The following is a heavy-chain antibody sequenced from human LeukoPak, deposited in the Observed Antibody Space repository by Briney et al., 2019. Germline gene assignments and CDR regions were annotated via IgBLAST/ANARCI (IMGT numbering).Heavy chain of an antibody. D-gene: IGHD2-15*01. Sequence: GGTLRLSCAASGFTFSNAWMSWVRQAPGKGLEWVGRIKSKTDGGTTDYAAPVKGRFTISRDDSKNTLYLQMNSLKTEDTAVYYRTTGGLGYCSGGSCYRGEGYYGMDVWGQGTTVTVSS. V-gene: IGHV3-15*01. J-gene: IGHJ6*02. CDR3: TTGGLGYCSGGSCYRGEGYYGMDV. CDR1: GFTFSNAW. CDR2: IKSKTDGGTT.